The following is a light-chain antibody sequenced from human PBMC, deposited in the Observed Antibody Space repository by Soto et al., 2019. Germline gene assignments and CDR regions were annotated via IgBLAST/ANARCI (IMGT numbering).Light chain of an antibody. V-gene: IGKV1-5*01. Sequence: DIQMTQSPSPLSASVGDRVTITCRASQTISSWLAWYQQKPGKAPKLLIYAASTLESGVSSRFSGRGSGTEFTLTINSLQNEDFATYYCQQYKSYLRTFGQGTKVEIK. CDR1: QTISSW. J-gene: IGKJ1*01. CDR3: QQYKSYLRT. CDR2: AAS.